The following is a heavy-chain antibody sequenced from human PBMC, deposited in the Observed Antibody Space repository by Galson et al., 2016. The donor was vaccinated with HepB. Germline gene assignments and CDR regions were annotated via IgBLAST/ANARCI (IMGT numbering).Heavy chain of an antibody. D-gene: IGHD6-19*01. CDR2: IDPSDSST. CDR3: ARLGSLAALDY. V-gene: IGHV5-10-1*01. J-gene: IGHJ4*02. CDR1: GYSFTGYW. Sequence: QSGAEVKKPGESLRISCKGSGYSFTGYWITWVRHMPGKGLEWMGRIDPSDSSTNYSPSFQGHVTFAADKSIATASLQRSSLKASDTAIYYCARLGSLAALDYWGQGTLVTVSS.